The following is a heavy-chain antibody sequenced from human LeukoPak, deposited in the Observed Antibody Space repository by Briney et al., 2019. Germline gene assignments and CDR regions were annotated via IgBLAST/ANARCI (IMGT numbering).Heavy chain of an antibody. D-gene: IGHD6-13*01. J-gene: IGHJ5*02. CDR2: ISGSGGST. CDR1: GFTFSSYA. V-gene: IGHV3-23*01. Sequence: GGSLRLSCVASGFTFSSYAMSWVRQAPGKGLEWVSAISGSGGSTYYADSVKGRFTISRDNSKNTLYLQMNSLRAEDTAVYYCAKTRYSSSWNNWFDPWGQGTLVTVSS. CDR3: AKTRYSSSWNNWFDP.